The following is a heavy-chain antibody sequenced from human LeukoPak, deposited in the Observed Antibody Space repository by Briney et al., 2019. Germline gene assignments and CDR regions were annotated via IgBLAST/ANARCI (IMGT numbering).Heavy chain of an antibody. V-gene: IGHV4-39*07. D-gene: IGHD6-19*01. J-gene: IGHJ2*01. CDR3: ARDRGAGNWYFDL. Sequence: SETLSLTRTVSGGSISSSSYYWGWIRQPPGKGLEWIGSIYYSGSTYYNPSLKSRVTISVDTSKDQFSLKLSSVTAADTAVYYCARDRGAGNWYFDLWGRGTLVTVSS. CDR2: IYYSGST. CDR1: GGSISSSSYY.